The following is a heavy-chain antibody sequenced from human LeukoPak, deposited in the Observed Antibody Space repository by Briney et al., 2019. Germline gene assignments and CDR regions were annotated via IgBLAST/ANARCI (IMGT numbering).Heavy chain of an antibody. CDR2: IYYSGTT. Sequence: SETLSLTCTVSGGSITSSPYYWGWIRQAPGKALEWIANIYYSGTTAYNPSLKSRVTISVDTPKNQFSLELTSVTAADTAVYYCARLSSVTYCNGGSCSRGGYDYWGQGTLVTVSS. J-gene: IGHJ4*02. CDR1: GGSITSSPYY. V-gene: IGHV4-39*01. D-gene: IGHD2-15*01. CDR3: ARLSSVTYCNGGSCSRGGYDY.